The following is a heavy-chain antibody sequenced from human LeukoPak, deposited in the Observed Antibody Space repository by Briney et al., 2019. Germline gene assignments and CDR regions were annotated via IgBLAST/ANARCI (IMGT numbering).Heavy chain of an antibody. CDR1: GGSIGSYY. CDR3: ARHPGGYSGYDFDY. D-gene: IGHD5-12*01. Sequence: TSETLSLTCTVSGGSIGSYYWSWIRQPPGKGLEWIGYIYYSGSTNYNPSLKSRVTISVDTSKNQFSLKLSSVTAADTAVYYCARHPGGYSGYDFDYWGQGTLVTVSS. J-gene: IGHJ4*02. CDR2: IYYSGST. V-gene: IGHV4-59*08.